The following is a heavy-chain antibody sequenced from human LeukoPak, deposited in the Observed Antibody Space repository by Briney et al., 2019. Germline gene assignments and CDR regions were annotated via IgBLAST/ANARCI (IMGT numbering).Heavy chain of an antibody. CDR2: IWYDGSNK. D-gene: IGHD6-13*01. Sequence: GRSLRLSCAASGFTFSSYGMHWVRQAPGKGLEWVAVIWYDGSNKYYADSVKGRFTISRDNSKNTLYLQMNSLRAEDTAVYYRAREAAAAGWFDPWGQGTLVTVSS. CDR1: GFTFSSYG. CDR3: AREAAAAGWFDP. V-gene: IGHV3-33*01. J-gene: IGHJ5*02.